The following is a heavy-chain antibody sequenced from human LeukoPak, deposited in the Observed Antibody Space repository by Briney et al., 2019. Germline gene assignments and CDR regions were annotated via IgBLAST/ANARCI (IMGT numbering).Heavy chain of an antibody. CDR2: IYYSGST. CDR3: ARPRRSWASSFDI. CDR1: GGSISSSSYY. Sequence: MTSETLSLTCTVSGGSISSSSYYWGWIRQPPGKGLEWIGSIYYSGSTYYSPSLKSRVTISVDTSKNQFSLKLSSVTAADTAVYYCARPRRSWASSFDIWGQGTMVTVSS. J-gene: IGHJ3*02. V-gene: IGHV4-39*01.